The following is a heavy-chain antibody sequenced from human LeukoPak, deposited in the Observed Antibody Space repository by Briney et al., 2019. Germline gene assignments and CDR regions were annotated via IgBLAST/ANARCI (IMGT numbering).Heavy chain of an antibody. J-gene: IGHJ4*02. Sequence: PGGSLRLSCAASGFTFSSYAMSWVRQAPGKGLEWVSTISNSAARTYYTDSVKGRFTISRDNSKNTLYLQMNSLGAEDTAVYYCARNVCSSTSCYLLDYWGQGTLVTVSS. CDR1: GFTFSSYA. CDR3: ARNVCSSTSCYLLDY. V-gene: IGHV3-23*01. CDR2: ISNSAART. D-gene: IGHD2-2*01.